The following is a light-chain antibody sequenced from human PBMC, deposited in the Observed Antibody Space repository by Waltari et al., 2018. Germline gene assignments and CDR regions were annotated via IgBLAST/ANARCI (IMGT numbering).Light chain of an antibody. CDR3: QHYSSAPYT. J-gene: IGKJ2*01. Sequence: DIQMTQSPSTLSASVGDRVTITCRASQSISCWLAWYQVRPGKAPKLLIQKASYLQSGVPSRFSGSESGTTEFTLSISSLQPDDFATYYCQHYSSAPYTFGQGTKLEIK. V-gene: IGKV1-5*03. CDR1: QSISCW. CDR2: KAS.